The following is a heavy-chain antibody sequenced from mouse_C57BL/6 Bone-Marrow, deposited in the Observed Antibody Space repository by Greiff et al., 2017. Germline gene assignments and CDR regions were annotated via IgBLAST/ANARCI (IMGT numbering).Heavy chain of an antibody. Sequence: EVMLVESEGGLVQPGSSMKLSCTASGFTFSDYYMAWVRQVPEKGLEWVANINYDGSSTYYLDSLKSRFIISRDNAKNILYLRMSSLKSEDTATYYCARDPLYYGSSIWYFDVWGTGTTVTVSS. J-gene: IGHJ1*03. CDR1: GFTFSDYY. D-gene: IGHD1-1*01. V-gene: IGHV5-16*01. CDR3: ARDPLYYGSSIWYFDV. CDR2: INYDGSST.